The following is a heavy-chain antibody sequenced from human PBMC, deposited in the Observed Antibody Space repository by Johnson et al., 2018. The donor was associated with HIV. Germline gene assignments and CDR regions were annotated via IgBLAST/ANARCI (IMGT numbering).Heavy chain of an antibody. Sequence: QMLLVESGGGVVQPGGSLRLSCAASGFTFSSYGMHWVRQAPGKGLEWVAFIRYDGSNKYYADSVKGRFTISRDNSKNTLYLQMNSLRAEDTAVYYCARVGAIAAGGAFDIWGQGTMVTVSS. CDR1: GFTFSSYG. J-gene: IGHJ3*02. CDR3: ARVGAIAAGGAFDI. CDR2: IRYDGSNK. D-gene: IGHD6-13*01. V-gene: IGHV3-30*02.